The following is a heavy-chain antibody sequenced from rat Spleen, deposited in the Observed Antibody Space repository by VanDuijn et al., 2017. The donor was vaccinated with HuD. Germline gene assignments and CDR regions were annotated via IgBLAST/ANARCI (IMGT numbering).Heavy chain of an antibody. Sequence: EVQLVESDGGLVQPGRSLKLSCAASGFTFSDYYMAWVRQAPTKGLEWVATISYDGSSTYYRDSVKGRFTISRDNAKSTLYLQMDSLRSEDSATYYCASGTPLGYFDYWGQGVMVTVSS. J-gene: IGHJ2*01. CDR2: ISYDGSST. V-gene: IGHV5-29*01. D-gene: IGHD1-4*01. CDR3: ASGTPLGYFDY. CDR1: GFTFSDYY.